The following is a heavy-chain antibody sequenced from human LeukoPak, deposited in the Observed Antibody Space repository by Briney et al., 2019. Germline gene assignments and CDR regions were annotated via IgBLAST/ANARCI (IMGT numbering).Heavy chain of an antibody. J-gene: IGHJ6*02. CDR2: ISTSGST. V-gene: IGHV4-61*02. CDR3: ARTAYYYPVDV. Sequence: NSSETLSLTCTVSGGSISSGTYYWSWIRQPARKGLEWIGRISTSGSTNYHPSLKSRVTISVDTSKNQFSLKLSSVTAADTAVYYCARTAYYYPVDVWGQGTTVTVSS. CDR1: GGSISSGTYY.